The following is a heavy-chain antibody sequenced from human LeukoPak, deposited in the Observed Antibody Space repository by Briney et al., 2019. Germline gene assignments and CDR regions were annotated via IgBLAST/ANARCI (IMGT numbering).Heavy chain of an antibody. V-gene: IGHV1-18*01. CDR1: GYTFTSYG. CDR2: ISAYNGNT. Sequence: ASVKVSCKASGYTFTSYGISCGREAPGQGLEWMGWISAYNGNTNYAQKLQGRVTMTTDTSTSTAYMELRSLRSDDTAVYYCARGGVVVPAPRASWFDPWGQGTLVTVSS. CDR3: ARGGVVVPAPRASWFDP. J-gene: IGHJ5*02. D-gene: IGHD2-2*01.